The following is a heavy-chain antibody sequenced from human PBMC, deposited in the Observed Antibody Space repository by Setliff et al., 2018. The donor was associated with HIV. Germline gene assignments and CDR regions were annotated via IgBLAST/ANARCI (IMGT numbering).Heavy chain of an antibody. D-gene: IGHD6-19*01. Sequence: PSETLSLTCSVSGGSISSGAYYWSWIRQHPGKGLEWIGYIYYSGSTYYNPSLKSRVTISVDTSKNQFSLKLSSVTAADTAVYYCASAEPPIYSSGWRGVGYFDYWGQGTLVTVSS. V-gene: IGHV4-30-4*08. CDR2: IYYSGST. J-gene: IGHJ4*02. CDR1: GGSISSGAYY. CDR3: ASAEPPIYSSGWRGVGYFDY.